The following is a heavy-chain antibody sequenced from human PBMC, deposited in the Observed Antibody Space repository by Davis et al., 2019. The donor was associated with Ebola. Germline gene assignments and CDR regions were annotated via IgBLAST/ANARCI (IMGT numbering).Heavy chain of an antibody. CDR3: ATHSSGWYWSPFWY. CDR2: ISYDGSNK. J-gene: IGHJ4*02. D-gene: IGHD6-19*01. CDR1: GFTFSSYG. Sequence: GESLKISCAASGFTFSSYGMHWVRQAPGKGLEWVAVISYDGSNKYYVDSVKGRFTISRDNAKNSLYLQMNSLRAEDTAVYYCATHSSGWYWSPFWYWGQGTLVTVSS. V-gene: IGHV3-30*03.